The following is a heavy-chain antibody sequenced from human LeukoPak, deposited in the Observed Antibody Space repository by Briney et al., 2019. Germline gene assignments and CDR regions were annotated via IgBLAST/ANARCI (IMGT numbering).Heavy chain of an antibody. D-gene: IGHD2-21*01. J-gene: IGHJ4*02. CDR3: ARVWQDYSGVDY. CDR1: GFTFSSYA. V-gene: IGHV3-30*09. CDR2: ISYDGSNK. Sequence: GGSLRLSCAASGFTFSSYAMHWVRQAPGKGLEWVAVISYDGSNKYYADSVKGRFAISRDNAKSSLYLQMNSLRDEDTAVYYCARVWQDYSGVDYWGQGTLVTVSS.